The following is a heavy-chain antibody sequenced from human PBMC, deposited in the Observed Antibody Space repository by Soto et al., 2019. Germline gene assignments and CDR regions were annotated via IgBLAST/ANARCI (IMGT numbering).Heavy chain of an antibody. CDR2: INPSGGST. J-gene: IGHJ3*02. CDR1: GYTFTSYY. CDR3: ARARAYYPYYYDSSGYDAFDI. Sequence: ASVKVSCKASGYTFTSYYMHWVRQAPGQGLEWMGIINPSGGSTSYAQKFQGRVTMTRDTSTSTVYMELSSLRSEDTAVYYCARARAYYPYYYDSSGYDAFDIWGQGTMVTVSS. V-gene: IGHV1-46*01. D-gene: IGHD3-22*01.